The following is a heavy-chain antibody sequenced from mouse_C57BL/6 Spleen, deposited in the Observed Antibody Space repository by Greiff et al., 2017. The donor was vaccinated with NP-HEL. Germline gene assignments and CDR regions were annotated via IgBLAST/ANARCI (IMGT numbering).Heavy chain of an antibody. CDR1: GYTFTSYW. CDR2: IDPSDSYT. Sequence: QVQLKQPGAELVMPGASVKLSCKASGYTFTSYWMHWVKQRPGQGLEWIGEIDPSDSYTNYNQKFKGKSTLTVDKSSSTAYMQLSSLTSEDSAVFFCAVPLTTEWYFGVWGTGTTVTVSS. J-gene: IGHJ1*03. V-gene: IGHV1-69*01. CDR3: AVPLTTEWYFGV. D-gene: IGHD2-12*01.